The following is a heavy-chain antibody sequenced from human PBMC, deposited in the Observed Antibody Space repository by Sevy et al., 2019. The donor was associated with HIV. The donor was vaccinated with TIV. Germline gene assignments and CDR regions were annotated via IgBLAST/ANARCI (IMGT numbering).Heavy chain of an antibody. CDR2: ISSSSTYI. CDR1: GFTFNTNS. CDR3: SRDLVLPTTIDYFYYGMDV. D-gene: IGHD2-2*02. Sequence: GGSLRLPCAASGFTFNTNSMNWVRQAPGKGLEWVSSISSSSTYIYYADSVKGRFTISRDNAKNSLYLQMNSLRAEDTAVYYCSRDLVLPTTIDYFYYGMDVWGQGTTVTVSS. J-gene: IGHJ6*02. V-gene: IGHV3-21*01.